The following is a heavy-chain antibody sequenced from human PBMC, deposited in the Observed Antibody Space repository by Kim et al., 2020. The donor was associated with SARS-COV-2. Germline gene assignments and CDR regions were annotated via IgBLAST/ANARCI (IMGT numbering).Heavy chain of an antibody. V-gene: IGHV3-23*01. D-gene: IGHD2-15*01. J-gene: IGHJ4*02. Sequence: KGRFTSSRDKPKNTLYLQMNSLRAEDTAIYYCAKEEVSCSGGSCYSDVSYWGQGTLVTVSS. CDR3: AKEEVSCSGGSCYSDVSY.